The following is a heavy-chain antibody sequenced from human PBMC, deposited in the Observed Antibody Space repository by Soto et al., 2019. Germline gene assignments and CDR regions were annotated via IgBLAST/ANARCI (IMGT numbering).Heavy chain of an antibody. V-gene: IGHV3-30*18. CDR1: GFTFSSYG. J-gene: IGHJ6*02. D-gene: IGHD3-10*01. CDR3: AKSDYYGSGYYYYGMDV. CDR2: ISYDGSNK. Sequence: GGSLRLSCAASGFTFSSYGMHWVRQAPGKGLEWVAVISYDGSNKYYADSVKGRFTISRDNSKNTLYLQMNSLRAEDTAVYYCAKSDYYGSGYYYYGMDVWGQGTTVTVSS.